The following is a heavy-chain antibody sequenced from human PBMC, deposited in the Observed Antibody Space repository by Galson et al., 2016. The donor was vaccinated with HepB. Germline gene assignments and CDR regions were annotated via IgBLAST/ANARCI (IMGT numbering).Heavy chain of an antibody. Sequence: TLSLTCSVSGGSISSGGYYWNWIRQHPGKGLEWIGYIYYIGNTYYNPSHKSRVTISVDTSKNQFSLKVRSVTAADTAVYYCARDHLQLQGMDVWGQGTTVTVSS. J-gene: IGHJ6*02. CDR2: IYYIGNT. CDR3: ARDHLQLQGMDV. V-gene: IGHV4-31*03. D-gene: IGHD2-2*01. CDR1: GGSISSGGYY.